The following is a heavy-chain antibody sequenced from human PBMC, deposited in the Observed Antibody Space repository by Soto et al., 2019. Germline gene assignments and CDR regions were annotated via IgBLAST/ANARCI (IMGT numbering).Heavy chain of an antibody. CDR3: ARLGDYDFWSGAPNTFDY. J-gene: IGHJ4*02. V-gene: IGHV4-34*01. CDR2: INHSGST. Sequence: SETLSLTCAVYGGSFSGYYWSWIRQPPGKGLEWIGEINHSGSTNYNPSLKSRVTISVDTSKNQFSLKLSSVTAADTAVYYCARLGDYDFWSGAPNTFDYWGQGTLVTVSS. CDR1: GGSFSGYY. D-gene: IGHD3-3*01.